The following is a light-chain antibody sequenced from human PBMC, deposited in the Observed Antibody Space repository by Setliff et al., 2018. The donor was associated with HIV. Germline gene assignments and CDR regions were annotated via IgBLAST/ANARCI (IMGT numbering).Light chain of an antibody. J-gene: IGLJ1*01. V-gene: IGLV2-14*01. CDR2: DVS. CDR3: SSYTSSSTYV. Sequence: QPALAQPASVSGSPGRSITISCTATSSDVGGYNYVSWYQQHPGKAPKLMIYDVSKRPSGVSNRFSGSKSGNTASLTISGLQAEDEAAYYCSSYTSSSTYVFATGTKVTVL. CDR1: SSDVGGYNY.